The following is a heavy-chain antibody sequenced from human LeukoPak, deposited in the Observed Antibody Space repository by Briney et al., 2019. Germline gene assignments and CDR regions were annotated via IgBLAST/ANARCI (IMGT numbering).Heavy chain of an antibody. Sequence: ASVKVSCKASGYTFTSYGISWVRQAPGQGLEWMGWITPHNGKTNYVQRLQGRVSMTTDTSTSTAYMELSRLRSDDTAVYYCARDQGKSIAALWGQGTLVTVSS. CDR2: ITPHNGKT. CDR1: GYTFTSYG. J-gene: IGHJ4*02. D-gene: IGHD6-6*01. CDR3: ARDQGKSIAAL. V-gene: IGHV1-18*01.